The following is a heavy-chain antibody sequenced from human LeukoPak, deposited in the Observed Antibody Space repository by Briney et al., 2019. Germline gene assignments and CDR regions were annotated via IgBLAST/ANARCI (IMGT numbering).Heavy chain of an antibody. CDR3: ARGGTRITIVGVVINDFDY. D-gene: IGHD3-3*01. CDR2: INHSGST. Sequence: KPSETLSLTCAVYGGSFSGYYWSWIRQPPGKGLEWIGEINHSGSTNYNPSLKSRVTISVDTSKNQFSLKLRPVTAADTAVYYCARGGTRITIVGVVINDFDYWGQGTLVTVSS. J-gene: IGHJ4*02. V-gene: IGHV4-34*01. CDR1: GGSFSGYY.